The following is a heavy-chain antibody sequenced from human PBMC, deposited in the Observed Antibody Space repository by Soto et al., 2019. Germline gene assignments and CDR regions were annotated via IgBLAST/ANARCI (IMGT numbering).Heavy chain of an antibody. J-gene: IGHJ4*02. Sequence: GESLKISCKGIGYSFTNYYIAWVRQMPGKGLEWMGSFYPDDSDTRYGPSFQGQVTFSADKSIDTAFLQWSSLKASDTAMYYCARLAVPFKLAATGPEYWGQGTLVTVSS. CDR1: GYSFTNYY. V-gene: IGHV5-51*01. D-gene: IGHD6-13*01. CDR3: ARLAVPFKLAATGPEY. CDR2: FYPDDSDT.